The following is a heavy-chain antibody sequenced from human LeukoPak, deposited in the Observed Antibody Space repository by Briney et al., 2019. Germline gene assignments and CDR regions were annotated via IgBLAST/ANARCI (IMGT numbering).Heavy chain of an antibody. CDR1: GFTFDDYA. CDR2: ICGVGTGT. Sequence: VGSLRLSCAASGFTFDDYAMHWVRQAPGKGLEWVSLICGVGTGTYSVDSVRGRFTISRDNNKNSLYLQMNSLGTEDTALYYCVKSITAAGYFDHWGQGTLVTV. J-gene: IGHJ4*02. V-gene: IGHV3-43*02. CDR3: VKSITAAGYFDH. D-gene: IGHD6-13*01.